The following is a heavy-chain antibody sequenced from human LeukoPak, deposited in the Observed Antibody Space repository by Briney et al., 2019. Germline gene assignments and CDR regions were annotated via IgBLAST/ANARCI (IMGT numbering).Heavy chain of an antibody. CDR3: ARGLLLWFGESSEAFDI. CDR1: GFTFSSYE. V-gene: IGHV3-48*03. D-gene: IGHD3-10*01. Sequence: GGSLRLSCAASGFTFSSYEMNWVRQAPGTGLEWVSYISSSGSTIYYADSVKGRFTISRDNAKNSLYLQMNSLRAEDTAVYYCARGLLLWFGESSEAFDIWGQGTMVTVSS. CDR2: ISSSGSTI. J-gene: IGHJ3*02.